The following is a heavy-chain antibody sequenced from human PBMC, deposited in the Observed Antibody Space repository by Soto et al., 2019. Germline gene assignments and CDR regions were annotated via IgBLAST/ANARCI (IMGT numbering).Heavy chain of an antibody. CDR3: ARDDGYSSGWYSGTSGGYFDY. Sequence: GGSLRLSCAASGFTFSSYWMSWVRQAPGKGLEWVANIKQDGSEKYYVDSVKGRFTISRDNAKNSLYLQMNSLRAEDTAVYCCARDDGYSSGWYSGTSGGYFDYWGQGTLVTVSS. V-gene: IGHV3-7*01. J-gene: IGHJ4*02. CDR1: GFTFSSYW. CDR2: IKQDGSEK. D-gene: IGHD6-19*01.